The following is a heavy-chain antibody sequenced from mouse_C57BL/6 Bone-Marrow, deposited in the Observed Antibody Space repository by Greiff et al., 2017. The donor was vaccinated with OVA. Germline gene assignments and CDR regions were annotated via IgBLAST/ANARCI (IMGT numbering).Heavy chain of an antibody. V-gene: IGHV1-55*01. Sequence: QVQLKQPGAELVKPGASVKMSCKASGYTFTSYWITWVKQRPGQGLEWIGDIYPGSGSTNYNEKFKSKATLTVDTSSSTTYMQLSSLTSEDSAVYYCARGGAGTLCYWGQGTTLTVSS. J-gene: IGHJ2*01. CDR2: IYPGSGST. D-gene: IGHD4-1*01. CDR1: GYTFTSYW. CDR3: ARGGAGTLCY.